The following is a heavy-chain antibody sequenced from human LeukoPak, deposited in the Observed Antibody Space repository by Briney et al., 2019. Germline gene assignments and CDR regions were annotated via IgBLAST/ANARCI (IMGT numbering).Heavy chain of an antibody. CDR3: FTKRYSNYMDV. CDR2: ISGSGGST. Sequence: GGSLRLSCAASGFTFSSYGMSWVRQAPGKGLEWVSAISGSGGSTYYADSVKGRFTISRDNSKNTLYLQMNSLKTEDTAVYYCFTKRYSNYMDVWGKGTTVTISS. V-gene: IGHV3-23*01. CDR1: GFTFSSYG. D-gene: IGHD5-24*01. J-gene: IGHJ6*03.